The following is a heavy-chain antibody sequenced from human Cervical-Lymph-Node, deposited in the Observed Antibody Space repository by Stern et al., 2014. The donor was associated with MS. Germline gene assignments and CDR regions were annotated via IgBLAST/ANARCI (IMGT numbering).Heavy chain of an antibody. Sequence: VQLVESGPGLVKPSESRSLTCSFSGGSISTYYWSWIRQPPGKGLDWIGNISYSGSTNYNPSLKSRVTISVDTSKNQFSLKLTSVTAADTAMYYCARQGSGGRAFDIWGHGTMVTVSS. V-gene: IGHV4-59*01. J-gene: IGHJ3*02. CDR3: ARQGSGGRAFDI. CDR1: GGSISTYY. D-gene: IGHD2-15*01. CDR2: ISYSGST.